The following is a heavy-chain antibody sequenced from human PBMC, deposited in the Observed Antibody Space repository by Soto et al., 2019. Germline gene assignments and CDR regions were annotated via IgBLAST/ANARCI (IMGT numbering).Heavy chain of an antibody. CDR1: GGTFSSYA. D-gene: IGHD4-4*01. J-gene: IGHJ4*02. CDR2: IIPIFGTA. V-gene: IGHV1-69*13. Sequence: SVKVSCKASGGTFSSYAISWVRQAPGQGLEWMGGIIPIFGTANYAQKFQGRVTITADESTSTAYMELSSLRSEDTAVYYCARDTRGNYVSLDYWGQETLVTVSS. CDR3: ARDTRGNYVSLDY.